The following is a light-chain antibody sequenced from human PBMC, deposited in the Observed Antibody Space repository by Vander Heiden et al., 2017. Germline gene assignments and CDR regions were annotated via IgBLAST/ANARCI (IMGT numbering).Light chain of an antibody. V-gene: IGLV1-40*01. CDR3: QSYDSSLGGHVV. CDR1: TPTIGAGYD. Sequence: QSVLTQPPSVSGAPGQRVTISRTAGTPTIGAGYDVHWYQQLPGTAPKLLIYDNINRPSGVPDRFSGSKSGTSASLAITGLQAEDEADYYCQSYDSSLGGHVVFGGGTKLTVL. J-gene: IGLJ2*01. CDR2: DNI.